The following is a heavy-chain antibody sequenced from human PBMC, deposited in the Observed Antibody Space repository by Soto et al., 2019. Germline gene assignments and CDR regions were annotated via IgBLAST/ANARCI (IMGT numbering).Heavy chain of an antibody. J-gene: IGHJ4*01. D-gene: IGHD2-8*01. CDR2: ISNDGSKQ. CDR1: GFTFSNYG. V-gene: IGHV3-30*18. Sequence: QVQVVESGGDAVQPGRSLRLSCAASGFTFSNYGMHWVRQAPGKGLEWVAVISNDGSKQYYGDSVKGRFTISRDNSKSTVYLQMNSLIAEDTAVYFCAKSTLYCTNGVCFVLDYWGHGTLVTVSS. CDR3: AKSTLYCTNGVCFVLDY.